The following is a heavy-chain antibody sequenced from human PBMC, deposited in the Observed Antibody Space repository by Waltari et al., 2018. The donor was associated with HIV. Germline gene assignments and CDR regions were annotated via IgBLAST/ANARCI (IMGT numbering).Heavy chain of an antibody. V-gene: IGHV3-33*01. Sequence: QVQLVESGGGVVQPGRSLRLSCAPSGFTPSRYGMHWVRQAPGKGLEWVTVIWYDGSKKYYADSVKGRFTISRDNSKNTLYLQMNSLRIEDTAVYYCARKYSSSWGAPFDYWGQGTLVTVSS. J-gene: IGHJ4*02. D-gene: IGHD6-13*01. CDR3: ARKYSSSWGAPFDY. CDR2: IWYDGSKK. CDR1: GFTPSRYG.